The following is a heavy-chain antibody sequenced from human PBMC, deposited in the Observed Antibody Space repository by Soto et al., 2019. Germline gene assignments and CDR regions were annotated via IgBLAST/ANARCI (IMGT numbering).Heavy chain of an antibody. CDR2: INPDGSGT. CDR3: VRDRDTYGYANLDY. CDR1: GFTFSSFW. J-gene: IGHJ4*02. Sequence: EVQLVESGGGLVQPGGSLRLSCAVSGFTFSSFWMHWVRQAPGKGLVWVSRINPDGSGTSYADSVKGRLTISRDNAKNTLYLQVNSLRVDDTAVYYCVRDRDTYGYANLDYGGQGTLVTVSS. D-gene: IGHD5-18*01. V-gene: IGHV3-74*01.